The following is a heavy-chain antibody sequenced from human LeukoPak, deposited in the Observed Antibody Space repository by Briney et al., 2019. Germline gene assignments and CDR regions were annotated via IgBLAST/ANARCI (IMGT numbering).Heavy chain of an antibody. Sequence: GASVKVSCKASGYTFTSYAMHWVRQAPGQRLEWMGWINAGNGNTKYSQKFQGRVTITADESTSTAYMELSSLRSEDTAVYYCARDSPTQQRYCTNGVCPMSSSFGLFRYYGMDVWGQGTTVTVSS. CDR3: ARDSPTQQRYCTNGVCPMSSSFGLFRYYGMDV. J-gene: IGHJ6*02. D-gene: IGHD2-8*01. CDR2: INAGNGNT. CDR1: GYTFTSYA. V-gene: IGHV1-3*01.